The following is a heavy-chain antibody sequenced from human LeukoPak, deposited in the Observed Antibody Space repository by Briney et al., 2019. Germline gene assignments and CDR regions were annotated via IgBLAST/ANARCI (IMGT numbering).Heavy chain of an antibody. D-gene: IGHD3-16*02. CDR1: GGSISSYY. CDR2: IYYSGST. J-gene: IGHJ4*02. V-gene: IGHV4-59*01. Sequence: PSETLSLTCTVSGGSISSYYWSWIRQPPGKGLEWIGYIYYSGSTNYNPSLKSRVTISVDTSKNQFSLKLSSVTAADTAVYYCARDFHYDYVWGSYRYPDYWGQGTLVTVSS. CDR3: ARDFHYDYVWGSYRYPDY.